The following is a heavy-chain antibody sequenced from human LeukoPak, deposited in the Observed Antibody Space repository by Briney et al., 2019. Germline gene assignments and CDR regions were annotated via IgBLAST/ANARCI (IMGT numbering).Heavy chain of an antibody. J-gene: IGHJ4*02. CDR1: GGSISSYY. V-gene: IGHV4-59*08. Sequence: PSQTLSLTCTVSGGSISSYYWSWIRQPPGKGLEWIGYIYYSGSTNYNPSLKSRVTISVDTSKNQFSLKLSSVTAADTAVYYCARQGEDFWSGPTYYFDYWGQGTLVTVSS. CDR2: IYYSGST. D-gene: IGHD3-3*01. CDR3: ARQGEDFWSGPTYYFDY.